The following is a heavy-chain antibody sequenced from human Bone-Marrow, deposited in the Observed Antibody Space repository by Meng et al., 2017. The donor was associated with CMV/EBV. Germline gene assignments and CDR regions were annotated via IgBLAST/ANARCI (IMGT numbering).Heavy chain of an antibody. CDR1: GITFDDYA. CDR3: AGSRSGELSLRY. D-gene: IGHD3-16*02. Sequence: SLKISCAASGITFDDYAMHWVRQVPGKGLEWVSGITWSGGSIAYADSVKGRFTISRDNAKNSLYLQMNGLRAEDTALYYCAGSRSGELSLRYWGQGTLVNGAS. CDR2: ITWSGGSI. V-gene: IGHV3-9*01. J-gene: IGHJ4*02.